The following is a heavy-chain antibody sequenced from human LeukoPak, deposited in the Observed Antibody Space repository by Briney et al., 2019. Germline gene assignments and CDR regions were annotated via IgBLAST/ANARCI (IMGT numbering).Heavy chain of an antibody. CDR3: AKSGPASGYHDY. CDR2: VSTSGDNV. V-gene: IGHV3-23*01. Sequence: GGSLRLSCAASGFTFNNYGMNWVRQAPGKGLEWVSVVSTSGDNVYYADSVQGRFTISRDNSKNSLYLQMNSLRAEDTAVYYCAKSGPASGYHDYWGQGTLVTVSS. CDR1: GFTFNNYG. D-gene: IGHD3-3*01. J-gene: IGHJ4*02.